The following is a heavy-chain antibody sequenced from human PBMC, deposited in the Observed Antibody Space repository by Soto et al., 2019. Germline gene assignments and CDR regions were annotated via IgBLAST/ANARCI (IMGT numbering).Heavy chain of an antibody. CDR3: ARDKITGLFDY. CDR2: INHSGST. J-gene: IGHJ4*02. CDR1: GGSFSGYY. D-gene: IGHD2-8*02. Sequence: QVQLQQWGAGLLKPSETLSLTCAVYGGSFSGYYWTWIRQPPGTGLEWIGEINHSGSTNYNPSLKSRVTISVDTSKNQFSLKLTSVTAADTAVYYCARDKITGLFDYWSQGTLVPVSS. V-gene: IGHV4-34*01.